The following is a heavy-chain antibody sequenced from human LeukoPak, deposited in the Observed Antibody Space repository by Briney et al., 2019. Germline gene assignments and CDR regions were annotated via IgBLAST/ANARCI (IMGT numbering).Heavy chain of an antibody. CDR2: ISWNSGFI. V-gene: IGHV3-9*03. D-gene: IGHD5-12*01. J-gene: IGHJ3*02. Sequence: PGGSLRLSCRASGFTFDDSAMHWVRQAPGEGLEWVSGISWNSGFIAYEDSVKGRFTISRDNAKNSLYLQMNSLKPEDMALYYCVKGAERGYDLDSAFEIWGQGTMVTVFS. CDR3: VKGAERGYDLDSAFEI. CDR1: GFTFDDSA.